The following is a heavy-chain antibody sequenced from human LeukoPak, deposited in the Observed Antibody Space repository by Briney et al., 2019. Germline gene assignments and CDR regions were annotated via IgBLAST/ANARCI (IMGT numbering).Heavy chain of an antibody. CDR2: INPNSGGT. V-gene: IGHV1-2*06. J-gene: IGHJ4*02. CDR1: GYTFTGYY. D-gene: IGHD3-10*01. Sequence: ASVKVSCKASGYTFTGYYMHWVRQAPGQGLEWMGRINPNSGGTNYAQKFQGRVTMTRDTSISTAYMELSRLRSDDTAAYYCATDGHYYGSGSYYDVDYGGQGTLVTVSS. CDR3: ATDGHYYGSGSYYDVDY.